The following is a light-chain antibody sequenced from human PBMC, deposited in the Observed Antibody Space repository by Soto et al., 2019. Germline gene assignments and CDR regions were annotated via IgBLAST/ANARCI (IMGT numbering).Light chain of an antibody. Sequence: DIQMTQSPSSLSASVGDRVTITCRASQGIRNDLDWYQQKPGKAPKRLIYAASSLQSGVPSRFSGSGSGTEFTLTIGSLQPEDFATYYCLPHNRYPWTFGQGTKVEIQ. J-gene: IGKJ1*01. CDR3: LPHNRYPWT. V-gene: IGKV1-17*01. CDR2: AAS. CDR1: QGIRND.